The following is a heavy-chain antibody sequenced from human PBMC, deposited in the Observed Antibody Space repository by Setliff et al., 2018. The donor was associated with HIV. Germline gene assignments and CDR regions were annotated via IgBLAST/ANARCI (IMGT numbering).Heavy chain of an antibody. D-gene: IGHD6-13*01. CDR1: RGSISSDNW. J-gene: IGHJ4*02. CDR2: IYHSGST. V-gene: IGHV4-4*02. CDR3: ARGQHSSTWGALFDY. Sequence: PSETLSLTCAVSRGSISSDNWWTWLRQPPGKGLEWIGEIYHSGSTNYNASPKSRVTISIDKSKSQFSLKLSSVTAADTALYYCARGQHSSTWGALFDYWGQGTLVTVSS.